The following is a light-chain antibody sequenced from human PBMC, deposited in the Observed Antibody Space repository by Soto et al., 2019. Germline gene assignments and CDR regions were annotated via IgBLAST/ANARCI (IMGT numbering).Light chain of an antibody. J-gene: IGLJ1*01. V-gene: IGLV1-44*01. Sequence: QSVLTQPPSASGTPGQRVTISCSGSRSNIVAHTVNWYQQLPGTAPKLLIHLDNQRPSGVPDRFSGSKSGTSASLAISGLQSEDAADFYCAAWDDSLNGFVFGSGTKLTVL. CDR1: RSNIVAHT. CDR3: AAWDDSLNGFV. CDR2: LDN.